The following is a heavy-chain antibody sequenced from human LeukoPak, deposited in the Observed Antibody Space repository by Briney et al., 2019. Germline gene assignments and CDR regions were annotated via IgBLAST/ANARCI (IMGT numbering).Heavy chain of an antibody. D-gene: IGHD7-27*01. CDR1: GFTFSSYS. CDR2: ISSSSSYI. V-gene: IGHV3-21*01. J-gene: IGHJ4*02. CDR3: ARGGANWGSHLDY. Sequence: GGSLRLSCAASGFTFSSYSMNWVRQAPGKGLEWVSSISSSSSYIYYADSVKGRFTISRDNAKNSLYLRMNSLRAEDTAVYYCARGGANWGSHLDYWGQGTLVTVSS.